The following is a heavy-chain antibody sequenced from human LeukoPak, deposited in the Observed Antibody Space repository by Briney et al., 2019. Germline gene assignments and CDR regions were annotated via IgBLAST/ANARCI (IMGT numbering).Heavy chain of an antibody. CDR1: GGTFSSYA. V-gene: IGHV1-69*13. Sequence: GASVKVSCKASGGTFSSYAISWVRQAPGQGLEWMGGVVPTFGTANYAQKFQGRVTITADESTSTAYMELSSLRSEDTAVYYCARAIEYCSGGSCYSHYFDYWGQGTLVTVSS. CDR3: ARAIEYCSGGSCYSHYFDY. J-gene: IGHJ4*02. D-gene: IGHD2-15*01. CDR2: VVPTFGTA.